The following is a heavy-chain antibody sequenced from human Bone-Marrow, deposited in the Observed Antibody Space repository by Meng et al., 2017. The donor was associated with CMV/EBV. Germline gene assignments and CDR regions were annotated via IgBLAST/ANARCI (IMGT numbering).Heavy chain of an antibody. CDR3: ASSVYGDYEN. CDR2: ISSSSSYI. V-gene: IGHV3-11*06. Sequence: GESLKISCAASGFTFSDYYMSWIRQAPGKGLEWVSYISSSSSYIYYADSVKGRFTISRDNAKNSLYLQMNSLRAEDTAVYYCASSVYGDYENWGQGTLVTVSS. D-gene: IGHD4-17*01. J-gene: IGHJ4*02. CDR1: GFTFSDYY.